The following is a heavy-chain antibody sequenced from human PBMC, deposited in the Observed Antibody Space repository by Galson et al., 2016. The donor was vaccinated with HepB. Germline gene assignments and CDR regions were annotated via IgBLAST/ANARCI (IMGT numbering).Heavy chain of an antibody. Sequence: SLRLSCAASGFTFSNYGMSWVSQAPGRGLEWVSAVSGSGDNTYYADSVKGRFTISRDNSRNTVYVQINSLRAEDTAIYYCTMISWSTSSGFGFWGQGTRVTVSS. CDR2: VSGSGDNT. D-gene: IGHD3-22*01. CDR1: GFTFSNYG. J-gene: IGHJ4*02. V-gene: IGHV3-23*01. CDR3: TMISWSTSSGFGF.